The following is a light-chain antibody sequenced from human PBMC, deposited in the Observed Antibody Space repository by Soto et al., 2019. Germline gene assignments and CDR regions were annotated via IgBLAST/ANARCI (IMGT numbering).Light chain of an antibody. V-gene: IGKV3-20*01. Sequence: EIVLTQPPGTASLPPGKSATLSCRASQSISRSDLAWYQHRPGQSPRLLIYATSSRATGIPDRFTGGGAGTGFTLTISSLQSVDFIVHYPQKSTHWPLTFVGGTKFGIK. CDR1: QSISRSD. CDR3: QKSTHWPLT. CDR2: ATS. J-gene: IGKJ4*01.